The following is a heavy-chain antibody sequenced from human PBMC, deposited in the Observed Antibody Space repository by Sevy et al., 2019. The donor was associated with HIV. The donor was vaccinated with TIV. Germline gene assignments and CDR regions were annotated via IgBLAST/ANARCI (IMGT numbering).Heavy chain of an antibody. Sequence: ASVKVSCKASGYTFTSYDINWVRQATGQGLEWMGWMNPYSGNTGYAQKFQGRVTMTRETSISTAYMELSSLRSEDTAVYYCARAPKGYCISTSCYLVYWGQGTLVTVSS. J-gene: IGHJ4*02. D-gene: IGHD2-2*01. V-gene: IGHV1-8*01. CDR3: ARAPKGYCISTSCYLVY. CDR1: GYTFTSYD. CDR2: MNPYSGNT.